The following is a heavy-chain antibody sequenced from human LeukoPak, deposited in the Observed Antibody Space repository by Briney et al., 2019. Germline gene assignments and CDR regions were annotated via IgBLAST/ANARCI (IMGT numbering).Heavy chain of an antibody. CDR1: GYTFTGYY. Sequence: GASVKVSCKASGYTFTGYYMHWVRQAPGQGLEWMGWINPNSGGTNYAQKFQGRVTMTRDTSISTAYMELSRLRSDDTAVYYCARVKYILGEDVRYPFDYWGQGTLVTVSS. V-gene: IGHV1-2*02. J-gene: IGHJ4*02. CDR2: INPNSGGT. D-gene: IGHD3-3*02. CDR3: ARVKYILGEDVRYPFDY.